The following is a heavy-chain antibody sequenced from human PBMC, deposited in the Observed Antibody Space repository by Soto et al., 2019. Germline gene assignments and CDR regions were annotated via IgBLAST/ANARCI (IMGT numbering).Heavy chain of an antibody. CDR3: AREMYYDILTGYSFGHYFDY. J-gene: IGHJ4*02. CDR2: IIPIFGTA. V-gene: IGHV1-69*13. D-gene: IGHD3-9*01. CDR1: GGTFSSYA. Sequence: GASVKVSCKAPGGTFSSYAISWVRQAPGQGLEWMGGIIPIFGTANYAQKFQGRVTITADESTSTAYMELSSLRSEDTAVYYCAREMYYDILTGYSFGHYFDYWGQGTLVTVSS.